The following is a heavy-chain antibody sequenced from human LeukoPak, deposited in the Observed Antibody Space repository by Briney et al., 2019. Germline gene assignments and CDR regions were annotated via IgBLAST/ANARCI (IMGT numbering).Heavy chain of an antibody. J-gene: IGHJ4*02. CDR3: ARGLHGDYGSNYFDY. D-gene: IGHD4-17*01. V-gene: IGHV3-48*04. Sequence: GGSLRLSCAASGFTFSSYWMSWVRQAPGKGLEWVSYISGSGSTIYYADSVKGRFTISRDNAKNSLYLQMNSLRAEDTAVYYCARGLHGDYGSNYFDYWGQGTLVTVSS. CDR1: GFTFSSYW. CDR2: ISGSGSTI.